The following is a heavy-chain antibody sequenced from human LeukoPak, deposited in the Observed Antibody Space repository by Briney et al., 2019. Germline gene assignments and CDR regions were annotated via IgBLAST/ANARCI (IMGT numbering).Heavy chain of an antibody. CDR1: GFTFSSYD. CDR2: ISGSGGST. Sequence: GGYLRLSCAASGFTFSSYDMSWVRQAPGKGLEWVSAISGSGGSTYYADSVKGRFTISRDNSKNTLYLQMNSLRAEDTAVYYCAKAPFDSSGYSYHYWGQGTLVTVSS. CDR3: AKAPFDSSGYSYHY. D-gene: IGHD3-22*01. J-gene: IGHJ4*02. V-gene: IGHV3-23*01.